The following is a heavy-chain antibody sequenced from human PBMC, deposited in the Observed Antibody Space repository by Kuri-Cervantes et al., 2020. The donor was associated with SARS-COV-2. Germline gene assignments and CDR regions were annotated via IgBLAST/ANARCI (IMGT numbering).Heavy chain of an antibody. J-gene: IGHJ6*03. CDR3: ARDLGYYASESYSSFYYYMDV. V-gene: IGHV4-61*09. CDR1: GVSVTGGTYY. CDR2: LYARGTT. D-gene: IGHD3-10*01. Sequence: SQTLSLTCAVSGVSVTGGTYYWAWIRQPAGKGLEWIGHLYARGTTNYSPSLKSRVTMSRDTSKNQFSLNLRSVTTADTAFYYCARDLGYYASESYSSFYYYMDVWGRGTTVTVSS.